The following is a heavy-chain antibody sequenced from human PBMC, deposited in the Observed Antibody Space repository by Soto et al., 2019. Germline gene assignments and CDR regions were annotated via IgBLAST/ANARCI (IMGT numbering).Heavy chain of an antibody. V-gene: IGHV5-51*01. Sequence: GESLKISCKGSGYSFTSYWIGWVRQMPGKGLEWMGIIYPGDSDTRYSPSFQGQVTISADKSISTAYLQWSSLKASDTAMYYCAKSAGSHYDYVWGSYPFDYWGQGTLVTVSS. CDR3: AKSAGSHYDYVWGSYPFDY. D-gene: IGHD3-16*01. J-gene: IGHJ4*02. CDR2: IYPGDSDT. CDR1: GYSFTSYW.